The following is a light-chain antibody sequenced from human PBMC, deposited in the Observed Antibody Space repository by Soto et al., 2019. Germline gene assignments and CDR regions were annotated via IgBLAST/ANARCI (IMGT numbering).Light chain of an antibody. CDR3: QQYNSFLST. J-gene: IGKJ1*01. Sequence: DIQMTQSPSPLSASIGDIVTITCRASQPITTWLAWYQQKPGRDPRLLIYDAFALQSGVPSRFSGSGSGTEFTLTISSLQPDDFATYYCQQYNSFLSTFGQGTKVEIQ. V-gene: IGKV1-5*01. CDR1: QPITTW. CDR2: DAF.